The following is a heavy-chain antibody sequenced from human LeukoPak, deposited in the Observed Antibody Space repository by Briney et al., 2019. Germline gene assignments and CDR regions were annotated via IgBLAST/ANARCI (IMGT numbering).Heavy chain of an antibody. D-gene: IGHD2-15*01. V-gene: IGHV3-23*01. CDR3: AKTWGVVAATDWFDP. CDR2: ISGSGGST. CDR1: GFTFSSYA. J-gene: IGHJ5*02. Sequence: GGSLRLACAASGFTFSSYAMSWVRQAPGKGLEWVSAISGSGGSTYYADSVKGRFTISRDNSKNTLYLQMNSLRAEDTAVYYCAKTWGVVAATDWFDPWGQGTLVTVSS.